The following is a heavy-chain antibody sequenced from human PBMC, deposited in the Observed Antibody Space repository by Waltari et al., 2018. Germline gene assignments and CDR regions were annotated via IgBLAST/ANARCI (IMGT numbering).Heavy chain of an antibody. Sequence: DVQVVESGGGLVRPGGSLRLSGIGSGFNFSNSFIHWVRQAPGEGPVWVARINNDGSIVNYADSVKGRFSISRDNAKSTVYLQMNNLRGEDTALYHCLNYDFDSWGQGTLVTVSS. CDR3: LNYDFDS. V-gene: IGHV3-74*01. CDR2: INNDGSIV. J-gene: IGHJ4*02. CDR1: GFNFSNSF. D-gene: IGHD1-7*01.